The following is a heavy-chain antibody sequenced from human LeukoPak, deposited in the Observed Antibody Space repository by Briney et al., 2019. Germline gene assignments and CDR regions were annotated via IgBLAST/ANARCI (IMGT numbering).Heavy chain of an antibody. V-gene: IGHV3-20*04. CDR2: INWNGGST. D-gene: IGHD3-22*01. J-gene: IGHJ3*02. CDR3: ARDSYYYDSSADYGDDAFDI. CDR1: GFMFDDYG. Sequence: GGSLRLSCAASGFMFDDYGMSWVRQAPGKGLEWVSGINWNGGSTGYGDSVKGRFTISRDNAKNSLYLQMNSLRAEDTALYYCARDSYYYDSSADYGDDAFDIWGQGTMVTVSS.